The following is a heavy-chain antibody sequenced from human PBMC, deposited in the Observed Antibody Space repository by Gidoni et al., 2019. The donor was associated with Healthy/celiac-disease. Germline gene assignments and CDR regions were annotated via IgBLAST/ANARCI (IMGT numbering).Heavy chain of an antibody. CDR1: GGPISSGGYY. CDR3: ARERLSSSNWFDP. CDR2: IYYSGST. V-gene: IGHV4-31*03. J-gene: IGHJ5*02. Sequence: QVQLQESGPGLVKPSQTLSLTCTVSGGPISSGGYYWSWIRQHPGKGLEWIGYIYYSGSTYYNPSLKSRVTISVDTSKNQFSLKLSSVTAADTAVYYCARERLSSSNWFDPWGQGTLVTVSS. D-gene: IGHD6-13*01.